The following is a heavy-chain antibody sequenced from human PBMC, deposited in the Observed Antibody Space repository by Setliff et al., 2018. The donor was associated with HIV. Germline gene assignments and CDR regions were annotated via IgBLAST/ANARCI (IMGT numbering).Heavy chain of an antibody. CDR1: GYSISSASY. CDR2: ISQSGNT. J-gene: IGHJ3*01. V-gene: IGHV4-38-2*01. CDR3: ARRSREDAFDV. Sequence: SETLSLTCAVSGYSISSASYWGWLRQHPGKGLEWSGGISQSGNTYYTPSRKSRVTISVDTSKNEFSLKVSSATATDTAIYYCARRSREDAFDVWGQGTMVTVSS.